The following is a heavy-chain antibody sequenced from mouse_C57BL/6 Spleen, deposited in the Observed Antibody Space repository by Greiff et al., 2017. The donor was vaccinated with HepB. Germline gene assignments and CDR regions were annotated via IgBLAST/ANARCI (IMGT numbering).Heavy chain of an antibody. V-gene: IGHV5-16*01. Sequence: DVHLVESEGGLVQPGRSMKLSCTASGFTFSDYYMAWVRQVPEKGLEWVANINYDGSSTYYLDSLKSRFIISRDNAKNILYLQMSSLKSEDTATYYCARGFYYGSSPSYFDYWGQGTTLTVSS. CDR3: ARGFYYGSSPSYFDY. D-gene: IGHD1-1*01. CDR1: GFTFSDYY. CDR2: INYDGSST. J-gene: IGHJ2*01.